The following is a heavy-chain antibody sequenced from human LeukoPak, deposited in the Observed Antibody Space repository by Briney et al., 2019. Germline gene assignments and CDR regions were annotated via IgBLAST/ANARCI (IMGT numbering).Heavy chain of an antibody. CDR2: ISSSGYPI. J-gene: IGHJ4*02. D-gene: IGHD3-22*01. CDR1: GFTFSDYY. CDR3: ATVPFYYDSSHYQDY. V-gene: IGHV3-11*04. Sequence: GGSLRLSCAASGFTFSDYYMSWIRQAPGKGLERVSYISSSGYPIYYADSVKGRFTIARDNAKNSLYLQMNSLRAEDTAVYYCATVPFYYDSSHYQDYWGQGTLVTVSS.